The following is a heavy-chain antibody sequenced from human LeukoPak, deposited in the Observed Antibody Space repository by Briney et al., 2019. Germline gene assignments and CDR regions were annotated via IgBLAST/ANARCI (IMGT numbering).Heavy chain of an antibody. Sequence: GGSLRLSCAASGFTFSTFAMTWVRQAPGKGLEWVSTFSPDGIHYADSVKGRFAISRDDSMSTLFLQMNSLRAEDTAIYYCAKDYARGGCSLAHCNPIDSWGQGTLVTVSS. J-gene: IGHJ4*02. V-gene: IGHV3-23*01. CDR3: AKDYARGGCSLAHCNPIDS. CDR1: GFTFSTFA. D-gene: IGHD2-15*01. CDR2: FSPDGI.